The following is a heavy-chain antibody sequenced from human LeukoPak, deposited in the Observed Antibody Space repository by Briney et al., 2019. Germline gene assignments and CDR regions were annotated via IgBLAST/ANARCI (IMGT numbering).Heavy chain of an antibody. J-gene: IGHJ3*02. CDR3: ASERPTVLRYFDWSNHDAFDI. Sequence: SETLSLTCTVSGGSISSYYWSWIRQPAGKGLEWIGRIYTSGSTNYNPSLKSRVTMSVDTSKNQFSLKLSSVTAADTAVYYCASERPTVLRYFDWSNHDAFDIWGQGTMVTVSS. D-gene: IGHD3-9*01. CDR1: GGSISSYY. CDR2: IYTSGST. V-gene: IGHV4-4*07.